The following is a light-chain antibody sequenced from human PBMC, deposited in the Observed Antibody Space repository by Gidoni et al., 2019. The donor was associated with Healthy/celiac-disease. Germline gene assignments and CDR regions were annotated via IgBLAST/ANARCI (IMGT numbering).Light chain of an antibody. V-gene: IGLV1-40*01. Sequence: QSVLKQPPSVSGAPGQRDTITCTGSSSNIGAGYDVHWYQQLPGTAPKLLIYGNSNRPSGVPDRFSGSKSGTSASLAITGLQAEDEADYYCQSYDSGLSGSDVVFGGGTKLTVL. J-gene: IGLJ2*01. CDR3: QSYDSGLSGSDVV. CDR1: SSNIGAGYD. CDR2: GNS.